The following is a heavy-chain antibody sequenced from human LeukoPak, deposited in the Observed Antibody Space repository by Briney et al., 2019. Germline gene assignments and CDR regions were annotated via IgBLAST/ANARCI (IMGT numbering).Heavy chain of an antibody. CDR2: ISGLSSTI. V-gene: IGHV3-48*02. CDR1: GFTISSYS. CDR3: TKPSRPNGSWHLDL. D-gene: IGHD1-14*01. Sequence: PGGSLRISCAAYGFTISSYSINWVRQAPGKGLEWVSYISGLSSTIYYADPVKGRFTISRDNAKNSVYLEMNALSDEDTAVYYCTKPSRPNGSWHLDLWGRGTLVTVSS. J-gene: IGHJ2*01.